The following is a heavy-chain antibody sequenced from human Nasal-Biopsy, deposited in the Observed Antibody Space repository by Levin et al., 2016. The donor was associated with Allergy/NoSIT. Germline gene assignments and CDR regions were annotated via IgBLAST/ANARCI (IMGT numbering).Heavy chain of an antibody. CDR3: ARDVGYCRGGSCYGNWFDP. J-gene: IGHJ5*02. Sequence: ASVKVSCKASGYTFTDYAVSWVRQAPGQGLEWMGWISAYNGNTYYAQNFQGRVTMTTDTSTSTAYMELRSLRSDDTAVYYCARDVGYCRGGSCYGNWFDPWGQGTLVTVSS. V-gene: IGHV1-18*01. D-gene: IGHD2-15*01. CDR2: ISAYNGNT. CDR1: GYTFTDYA.